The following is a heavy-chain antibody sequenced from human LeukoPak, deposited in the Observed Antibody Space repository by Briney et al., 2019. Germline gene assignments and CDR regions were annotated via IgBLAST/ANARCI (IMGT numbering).Heavy chain of an antibody. CDR1: GYTFTRYD. CDR2: MNPNSGNT. J-gene: IGHJ6*02. CDR3: ARGPPGNWNYGMDV. Sequence: ASVTVSCKASGYTFTRYDINWVRQATGQGLEWMGWMNPNSGNTGYAQKFQGRVTMTRNTSISTAYMELSSLRSEDTAVYYCARGPPGNWNYGMDVWGQGTTVTVSS. D-gene: IGHD1-1*01. V-gene: IGHV1-8*01.